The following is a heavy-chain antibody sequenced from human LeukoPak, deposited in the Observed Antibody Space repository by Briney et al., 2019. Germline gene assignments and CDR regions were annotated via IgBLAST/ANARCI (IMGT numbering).Heavy chain of an antibody. J-gene: IGHJ4*02. CDR1: GFTVISNY. CDR2: IYSDGNT. V-gene: IGHV3-53*01. Sequence: GGSLRLSCASSGFTVISNYMSWVRQAPGKGLEWVSVIYSDGNTFYTDSVKGRFTISRDTSKNTVYLQMNSLRAEDTAVYFCARGGPLGTTMGHFDHWGQGSQVTVSS. CDR3: ARGGPLGTTMGHFDH. D-gene: IGHD7-27*01.